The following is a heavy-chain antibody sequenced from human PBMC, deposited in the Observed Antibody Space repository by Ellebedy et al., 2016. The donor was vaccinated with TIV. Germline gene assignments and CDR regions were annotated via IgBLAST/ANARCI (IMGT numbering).Heavy chain of an antibody. Sequence: ASVKVSCKASGYTFTSYGISWVRQAPGQGLEWMGSISTYNGNTKYAQKFQGRVTMTTDTSTSTAYMELRSLTADDTAIYFCARGTPGIAVTGPRGRRFDYWGRGTLVSVSS. D-gene: IGHD6-19*01. J-gene: IGHJ4*02. CDR3: ARGTPGIAVTGPRGRRFDY. V-gene: IGHV1-18*04. CDR1: GYTFTSYG. CDR2: ISTYNGNT.